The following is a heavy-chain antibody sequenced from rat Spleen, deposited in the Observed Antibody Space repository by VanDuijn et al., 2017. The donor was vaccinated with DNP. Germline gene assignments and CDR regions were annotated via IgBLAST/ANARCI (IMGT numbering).Heavy chain of an antibody. CDR2: ISYDGRST. Sequence: EVQLVESGGGLVQPGRSLKLSCAASGFTFSDSYMAWVRQAPTKGLEWVASISYDGRSTYYRDSVKGRFTISRDNAKSSLYLQMDSLRSEDTATYYCTTGLNWFGYWGQGTLVTVSS. CDR3: TTGLNWFGY. CDR1: GFTFSDSY. V-gene: IGHV5-20*01. J-gene: IGHJ3*01.